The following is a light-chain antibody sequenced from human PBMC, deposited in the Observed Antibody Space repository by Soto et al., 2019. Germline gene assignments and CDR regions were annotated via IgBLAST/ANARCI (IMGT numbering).Light chain of an antibody. J-gene: IGLJ2*01. CDR1: TSNIGSNA. V-gene: IGLV1-44*01. CDR2: SNA. CDR3: AAWDDRLNGVI. Sequence: QSVLTQTPSASGTPGQRVIIFCSGSTSNIGSNAVSWYQQLPGTATKLPIYSNAQRPSGVSDRFSGSRSGTSASLAISGLQSEDESDYFCAAWDDRLNGVIFGGGTQLTVL.